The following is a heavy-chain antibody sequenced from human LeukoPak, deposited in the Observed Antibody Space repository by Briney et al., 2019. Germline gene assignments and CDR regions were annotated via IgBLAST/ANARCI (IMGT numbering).Heavy chain of an antibody. D-gene: IGHD3-10*01. CDR2: ISGSGGNT. CDR1: GFTFSSYA. V-gene: IGHV3-23*01. CDR3: ARARRGSSYYFDY. Sequence: GGSLRLSCAASGFTFSSYAMSWVRQAPGKGLEWVSAISGSGGNTNYADSVKGRFTISRDNSKNTLYLQMNSLRAEDTAFYYCARARRGSSYYFDYWGQGTLVTVSS. J-gene: IGHJ4*02.